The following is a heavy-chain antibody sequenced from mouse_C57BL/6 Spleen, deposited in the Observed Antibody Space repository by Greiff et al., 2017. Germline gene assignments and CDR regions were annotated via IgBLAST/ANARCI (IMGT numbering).Heavy chain of an antibody. Sequence: QVQLQQSGPGLVQPSQSLSITCTVSGFSLTSYGVHWVRQSPGKGLEWLGVIWSGGSTDYNAAFISRLSISKDNSKSQVFFKMNSLQADDTAIYYCARNHYYGSSNWYFDVWGTGTTVTVSS. D-gene: IGHD1-1*01. CDR1: GFSLTSYG. CDR2: IWSGGST. V-gene: IGHV2-2*01. J-gene: IGHJ1*03. CDR3: ARNHYYGSSNWYFDV.